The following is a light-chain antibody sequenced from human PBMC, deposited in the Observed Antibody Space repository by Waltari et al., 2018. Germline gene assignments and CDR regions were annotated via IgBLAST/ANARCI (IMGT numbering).Light chain of an antibody. CDR1: QSTSSW. J-gene: IGKJ1*01. CDR3: QQNNSYSPTWT. V-gene: IGKV1-5*03. Sequence: DIQMTQSPSTLSASVGDTVTITCRASQSTSSWLAWFQQKPGKAPQLLVYQTSTLESGVPSRFSGSGSGTEFPLTISSLQPDDFATYYCQQNNSYSPTWTFGQGTKVEIK. CDR2: QTS.